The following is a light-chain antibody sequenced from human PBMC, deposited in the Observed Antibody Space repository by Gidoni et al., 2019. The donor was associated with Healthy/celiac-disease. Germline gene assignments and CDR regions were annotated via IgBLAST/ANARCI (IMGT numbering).Light chain of an antibody. Sequence: DIHVTQSTSTLSASVGDRVAITCRASQSISSWLAWYQQKPGKAPKLLIYKASSLESAVPSRFSGSGSGTEFTLTISSLQPDDFATYYCQQYNSYWTFGQGTKVEIK. CDR2: KAS. CDR1: QSISSW. J-gene: IGKJ1*01. CDR3: QQYNSYWT. V-gene: IGKV1-5*03.